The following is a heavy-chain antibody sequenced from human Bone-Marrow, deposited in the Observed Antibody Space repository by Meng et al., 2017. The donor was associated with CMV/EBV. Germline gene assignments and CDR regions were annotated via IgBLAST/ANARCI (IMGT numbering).Heavy chain of an antibody. V-gene: IGHV3-30*02. D-gene: IGHD6-13*01. J-gene: IGHJ6*02. CDR3: ARDRNIAALAPVDGVGV. CDR1: GFTFSSFG. CDR2: IRYDGSKE. Sequence: GESLKISCAASGFTFSSFGIQWVRQAPGKGLEWVAFIRYDGSKEYYADSVRGRFTKSRDDSKSTVYLQMNSLRGDDTAVYYCARDRNIAALAPVDGVGVWGQGTTVTVSS.